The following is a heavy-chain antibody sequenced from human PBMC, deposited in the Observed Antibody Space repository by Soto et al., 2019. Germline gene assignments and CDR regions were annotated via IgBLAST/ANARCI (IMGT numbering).Heavy chain of an antibody. D-gene: IGHD3-10*01. CDR3: ARVGPTTMVRLYYYMDV. Sequence: PSETLSLTCAVYGGSFSGYYWSWIRQPPGKGLEWIGEINHSGSTNYNPSLKSRVTISVDTSKNQFSLKLSSVTAADTVVYYCARVGPTTMVRLYYYMDVWGKGTTVTVSS. CDR2: INHSGST. CDR1: GGSFSGYY. V-gene: IGHV4-34*01. J-gene: IGHJ6*03.